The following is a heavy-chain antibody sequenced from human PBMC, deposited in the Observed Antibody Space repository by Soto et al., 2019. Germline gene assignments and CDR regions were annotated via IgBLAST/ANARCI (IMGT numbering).Heavy chain of an antibody. CDR2: ISGSGGST. Sequence: PGGSLRLSCAASGCTFSSYAMSWVRQAPGQGLEWVSAISGSGGSTYYADSVKGRFTISRDNSKNTLYLQMNSLRAEDTAVYYCAKDGGPFDWLSSDFHMDVWGQGTTVTVSS. V-gene: IGHV3-23*01. D-gene: IGHD3-9*01. CDR1: GCTFSSYA. CDR3: AKDGGPFDWLSSDFHMDV. J-gene: IGHJ6*02.